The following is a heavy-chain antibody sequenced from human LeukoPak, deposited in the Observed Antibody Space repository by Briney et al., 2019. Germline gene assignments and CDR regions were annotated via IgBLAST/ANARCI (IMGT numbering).Heavy chain of an antibody. CDR3: ARDAPLAGGSFDY. CDR2: IIPIFGTA. Sequence: ASVKVSCKASGGTFSSYAISWVRQAPGQGLEWMGGIIPIFGTANYAQKFQGRVTITTDESTSTAYMELSSLRSEDTAVYYCARDAPLAGGSFDYWGRGPLVTVSS. V-gene: IGHV1-69*05. CDR1: GGTFSSYA. J-gene: IGHJ4*02. D-gene: IGHD6-19*01.